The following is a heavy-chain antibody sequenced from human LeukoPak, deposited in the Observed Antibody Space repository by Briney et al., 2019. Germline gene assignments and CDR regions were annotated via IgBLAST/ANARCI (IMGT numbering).Heavy chain of an antibody. V-gene: IGHV3-48*03. D-gene: IGHD6-13*01. Sequence: GGSLRLSCAASGFTFSSYEMNRVRQAPGKGLEWASYISSSGSTIYYADSVKGRFTISRDNAKNSLYLQMNSLRAEDTAVYYCARVGIAASDHFDYWGQGTLVTVSS. CDR1: GFTFSSYE. J-gene: IGHJ4*02. CDR2: ISSSGSTI. CDR3: ARVGIAASDHFDY.